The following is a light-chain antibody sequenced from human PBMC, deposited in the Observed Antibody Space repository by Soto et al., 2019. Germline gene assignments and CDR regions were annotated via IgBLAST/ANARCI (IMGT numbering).Light chain of an antibody. Sequence: QSVLTQPPSASGTPGQRVTISCSGSSSNTGSNYVYWYQQLPGTAPKLLIYRNNQRPSGVPDRVSGSKSGTSASLAISGLRSEDEADYYCAAWDDSLSGLFGGGTKLTVL. V-gene: IGLV1-47*01. CDR2: RNN. J-gene: IGLJ2*01. CDR1: SSNTGSNY. CDR3: AAWDDSLSGL.